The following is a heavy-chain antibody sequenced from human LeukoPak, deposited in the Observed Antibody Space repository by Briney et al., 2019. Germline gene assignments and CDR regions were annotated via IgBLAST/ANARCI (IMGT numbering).Heavy chain of an antibody. CDR3: ARAAIVGATYFDY. V-gene: IGHV4-59*01. CDR2: IFYSGST. Sequence: AETLSLTCTVSGRSISSYYWSWIRQPPGKGLEWIGYIFYSGSTNYNPSLKSRVTISVDTSRNQFSLKLSSVTAADTAVYYCARAAIVGATYFDYWGQGNLVTVSS. D-gene: IGHD1-26*01. J-gene: IGHJ4*02. CDR1: GRSISSYY.